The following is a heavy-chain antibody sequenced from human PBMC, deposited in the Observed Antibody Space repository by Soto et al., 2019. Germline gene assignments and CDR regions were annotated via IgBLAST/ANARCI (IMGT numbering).Heavy chain of an antibody. Sequence: SETLSLTCTVSGGSMRNYFWTWNRQPPGKVLEWIGYIHYSGTTSFFPSYNPSLRSRVTISEDTSKNQFSLKLLSVTTADTAVYFCAAGEASSRNLAPYYLDFWGQGXLVTVYS. CDR3: AAGEASSRNLAPYYLDF. V-gene: IGHV4-59*01. CDR1: GGSMRNYF. D-gene: IGHD6-13*01. CDR2: IHYSGTT. J-gene: IGHJ4*02.